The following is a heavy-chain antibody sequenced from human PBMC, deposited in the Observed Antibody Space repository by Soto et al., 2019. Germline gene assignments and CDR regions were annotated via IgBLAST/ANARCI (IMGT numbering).Heavy chain of an antibody. J-gene: IGHJ4*02. CDR1: GFTFSSYA. D-gene: IGHD2-15*01. CDR2: ISGSGGST. Sequence: VQLLESGGGLVQPGGSLRLSCAASGFTFSSYAMSWVRQAPGKGLEWVSAISGSGGSTYYADSVKGRFTISRDNSKNTLYLQMNSLRAEDTAVYYCAKADTRYCSGGSCYGVYWGQGTLVTVSS. V-gene: IGHV3-23*01. CDR3: AKADTRYCSGGSCYGVY.